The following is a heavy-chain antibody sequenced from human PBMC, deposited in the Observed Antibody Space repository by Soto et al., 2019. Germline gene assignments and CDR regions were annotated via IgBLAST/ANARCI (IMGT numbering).Heavy chain of an antibody. CDR1: DYYISSGHY. Sequence: PSGALSLTCAVSDYYISSGHYWGWVRQSPGKGLEWIGSIYHSGSTYYNPSLKSRVIISVDTSKNQFSLKLSSVTAADTAVYYCARLAPIAAADGMDVWGQGTTVTVSS. D-gene: IGHD6-13*01. CDR2: IYHSGST. V-gene: IGHV4-38-2*01. CDR3: ARLAPIAAADGMDV. J-gene: IGHJ6*02.